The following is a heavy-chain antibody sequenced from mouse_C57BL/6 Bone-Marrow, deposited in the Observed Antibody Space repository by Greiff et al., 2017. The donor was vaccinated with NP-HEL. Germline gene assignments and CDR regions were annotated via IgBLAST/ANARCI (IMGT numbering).Heavy chain of an antibody. J-gene: IGHJ4*01. CDR3: VRGTTVVSYYAMDY. CDR2: IRSKSNNYAT. D-gene: IGHD1-1*01. V-gene: IGHV10-1*01. CDR1: GFSFNTYA. Sequence: EVHLVESGGGLVQPKGSLKLSCAASGFSFNTYAMNWVRQAPGKGLEWVARIRSKSNNYATYYADSVKDRFTISRDDSESMLYLQMNNLKTEDTAMYYCVRGTTVVSYYAMDYWGQGTSVTVSS.